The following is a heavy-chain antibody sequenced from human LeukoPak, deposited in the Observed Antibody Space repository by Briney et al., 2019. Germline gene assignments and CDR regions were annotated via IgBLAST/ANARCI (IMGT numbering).Heavy chain of an antibody. CDR3: ATVRGGNTRDFDY. V-gene: IGHV3-21*01. D-gene: IGHD3-10*01. Sequence: GGSLRLSCAASGFTFSGYSMNWVRQAPGKGLEWVSCISSSSSYIDYADSVKGRFTISRDNAKNSLYLQMNSLRAEDTAVYYCATVRGGNTRDFDYWGQGTLVTVSS. CDR2: ISSSSSYI. CDR1: GFTFSGYS. J-gene: IGHJ4*02.